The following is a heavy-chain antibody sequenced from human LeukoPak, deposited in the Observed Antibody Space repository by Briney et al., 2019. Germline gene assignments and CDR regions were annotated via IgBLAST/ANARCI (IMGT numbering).Heavy chain of an antibody. V-gene: IGHV4-59*01. J-gene: IGHJ6*03. CDR3: ARGRIAAADIYYYYMDV. CDR2: IYYSGST. CDR1: GGSISSYY. Sequence: SETLSLTCTVSGGSISSYYWSWIRQPPGKGLEWIGYIYYSGSTNYNPSLKSRVTISVETSKNEFSLKLRSVTAADTAVYYCARGRIAAADIYYYYMDVWGKGTTVTVSS. D-gene: IGHD6-13*01.